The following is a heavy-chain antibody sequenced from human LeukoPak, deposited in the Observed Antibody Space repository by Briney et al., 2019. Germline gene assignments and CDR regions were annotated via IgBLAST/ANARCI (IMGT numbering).Heavy chain of an antibody. Sequence: PSETLSLTCAVYGGSFSAYYWSWIRQPPGKGLEWIGEINHSGSTNYNPSLKSRVTISVDTSKNQFSLKLSSVTAADTAVYYCARGVRYFDWFYYYYYMDVWGKGTTVTVSS. V-gene: IGHV4-34*01. D-gene: IGHD3-9*01. J-gene: IGHJ6*03. CDR1: GGSFSAYY. CDR2: INHSGST. CDR3: ARGVRYFDWFYYYYYMDV.